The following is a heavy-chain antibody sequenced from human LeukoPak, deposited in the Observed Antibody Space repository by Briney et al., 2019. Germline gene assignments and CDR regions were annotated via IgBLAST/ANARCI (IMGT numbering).Heavy chain of an antibody. CDR1: GFIFGSYA. Sequence: PGGSLRLSCAASGFIFGSYAMSWVRQAPGKGLEWVSAISGSGGSTYYADSVKGRFTISRDDSKNTLYLQMNSLRAEDTAVYYCAKGYYYDSSGYYGYWGQGTLVTVSS. CDR2: ISGSGGST. J-gene: IGHJ4*02. D-gene: IGHD3-22*01. CDR3: AKGYYYDSSGYYGY. V-gene: IGHV3-23*01.